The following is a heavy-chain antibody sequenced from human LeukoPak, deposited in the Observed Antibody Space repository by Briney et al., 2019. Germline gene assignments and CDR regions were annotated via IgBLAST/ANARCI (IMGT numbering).Heavy chain of an antibody. Sequence: ESGPTLVKPTQTLTLTCTFSGFSLSTSGVGVGWIRQPPGKALEWLALIYWDDDKRYRPSLMGRLTITKDTSKNQVVLTTTNMDPVDTATYYCAHRFLLTGYYGIFDYWGQGTLVTVSS. D-gene: IGHD3-9*01. CDR3: AHRFLLTGYYGIFDY. CDR2: IYWDDDK. CDR1: GFSLSTSGVG. J-gene: IGHJ4*02. V-gene: IGHV2-5*02.